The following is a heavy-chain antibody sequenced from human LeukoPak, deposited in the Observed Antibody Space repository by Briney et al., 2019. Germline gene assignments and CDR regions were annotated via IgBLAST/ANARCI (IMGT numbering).Heavy chain of an antibody. V-gene: IGHV3-74*01. CDR3: ARDLDGSGNYHWFDP. CDR1: EFTYSSYW. CDR2: INGDGSVT. D-gene: IGHD3-10*01. J-gene: IGHJ5*02. Sequence: GGSLRLSCAASEFTYSSYWMHWVRQAPGKGLVWVSRINGDGSVTTYADSVKGRFTISRDNAKDTLYLQLNSLRAEDTAVYYCARDLDGSGNYHWFDPWGLGTLVNVAS.